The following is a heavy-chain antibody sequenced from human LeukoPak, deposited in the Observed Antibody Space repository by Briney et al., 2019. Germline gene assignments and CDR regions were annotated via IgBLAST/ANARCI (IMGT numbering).Heavy chain of an antibody. CDR3: ARSQSYDDYFDY. CDR2: INPNSGGT. D-gene: IGHD1-26*01. J-gene: IGHJ4*02. V-gene: IGHV1-2*02. CDR1: GYTFTGYY. Sequence: ASVKVSCKASGYTFTGYYMHWVRQAPGQGLEWMGWINPNSGGTNYAQKFQGRVTMTRDTSISTAYMELSRLRSDDTAVYYCARSQSYDDYFDYWGQGTLVTVSS.